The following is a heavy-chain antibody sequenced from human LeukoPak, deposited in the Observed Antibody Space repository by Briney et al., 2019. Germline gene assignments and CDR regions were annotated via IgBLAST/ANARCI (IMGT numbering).Heavy chain of an antibody. Sequence: ASGKVSCKASGYTFTSYYIHWVRQAPGQGLEWMEIIYPGGGSTSYAQKFQGRVTMTRDTSTSTVYMELRSLRSDDTAVYYCARVQDYDFWSGYQFYYFDYWGQGTLVTVSS. CDR3: ARVQDYDFWSGYQFYYFDY. J-gene: IGHJ4*02. CDR2: IYPGGGST. D-gene: IGHD3-3*01. V-gene: IGHV1-46*01. CDR1: GYTFTSYY.